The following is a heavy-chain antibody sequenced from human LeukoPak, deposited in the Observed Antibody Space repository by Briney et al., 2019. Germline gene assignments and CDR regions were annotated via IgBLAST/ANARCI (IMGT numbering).Heavy chain of an antibody. CDR2: INWNGGST. Sequence: PGGSVRLSCAASGFTFDDYGMRWVRQAPGKGLEWVSGINWNGGSTGYADSVKGRFTISRDNAKNSLYLQMNSLRAEDTALYYCASGLIAAAGTAGYWGQGTLVTVSS. V-gene: IGHV3-20*04. CDR3: ASGLIAAAGTAGY. CDR1: GFTFDDYG. J-gene: IGHJ4*02. D-gene: IGHD6-13*01.